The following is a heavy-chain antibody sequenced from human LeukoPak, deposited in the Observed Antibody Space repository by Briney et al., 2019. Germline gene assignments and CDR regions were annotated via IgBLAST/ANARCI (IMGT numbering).Heavy chain of an antibody. D-gene: IGHD2-15*01. J-gene: IGHJ4*02. V-gene: IGHV4-31*03. CDR3: AREWWAATGWKEDYYFDY. CDR1: GDSIRNYY. CDR2: IYYSGST. Sequence: SETLSLTCTVSGDSIRNYYWRWIRQHPGKGLEWIGYIYYSGSTYYNPSLKSRVTISVDTSKNQFSLKLSSVAAADTAVYYCAREWWAATGWKEDYYFDYWGQGTLVTVSS.